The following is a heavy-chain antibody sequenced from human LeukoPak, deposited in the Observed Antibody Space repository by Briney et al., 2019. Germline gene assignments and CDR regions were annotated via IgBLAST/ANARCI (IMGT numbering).Heavy chain of an antibody. CDR1: GGSISSGGYY. CDR3: ARDLFYCSSTSCSNWFDP. J-gene: IGHJ5*02. D-gene: IGHD2-2*01. Sequence: SETLSLTCTVSGGSISSGGYYWSWIRQHPGKGLEWIGYIYYSGSTYYNPSLKSRVTISVDTSENQFSLKLSSVTAADTAVYYCARDLFYCSSTSCSNWFDPWGQGTLVTVSS. V-gene: IGHV4-31*03. CDR2: IYYSGST.